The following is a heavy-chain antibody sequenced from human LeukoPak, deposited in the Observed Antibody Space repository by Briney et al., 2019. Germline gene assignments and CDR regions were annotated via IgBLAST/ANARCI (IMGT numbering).Heavy chain of an antibody. V-gene: IGHV3-23*01. D-gene: IGHD1-26*01. Sequence: GGSLRLSCAASGFTFSSYAMTWVRQAPGKGLEWVSAISNSASSTYYADSVKGRFSISRDNSKNTLYLQMNSLRAEDTAVYYCARASTRIVGASYYYYGMDVWGQGTTVTVSS. CDR2: ISNSASST. J-gene: IGHJ6*02. CDR3: ARASTRIVGASYYYYGMDV. CDR1: GFTFSSYA.